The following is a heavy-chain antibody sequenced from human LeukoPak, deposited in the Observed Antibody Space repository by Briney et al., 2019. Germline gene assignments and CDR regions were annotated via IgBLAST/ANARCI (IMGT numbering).Heavy chain of an antibody. D-gene: IGHD3-22*01. CDR3: ARDGTSSGYLREVYFQH. J-gene: IGHJ1*01. CDR2: ISSSSYI. Sequence: GGSLRLSCAASGFTFSSYSMNWVRQAPGKGLEWVSSISSSSYIYYADSVKGRFTISRDNAKNSLYLQMNSLRAEDTAVYYCARDGTSSGYLREVYFQHWGQGTLVTVSS. CDR1: GFTFSSYS. V-gene: IGHV3-21*01.